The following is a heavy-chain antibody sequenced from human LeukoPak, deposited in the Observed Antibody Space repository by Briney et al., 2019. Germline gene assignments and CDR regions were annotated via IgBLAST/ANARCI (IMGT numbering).Heavy chain of an antibody. V-gene: IGHV4-30-4*01. Sequence: PSETLSLTCTVSGGSISSGDYYWSWIRQPPGKGLEWIGYIYYSGSTYYNPSLKSRVTISVDTSKNQFSLKLSSVTAADTAVYYCARGKWLVRDFDYWGQGTLVTVSS. CDR1: GGSISSGDYY. J-gene: IGHJ4*02. CDR2: IYYSGST. D-gene: IGHD6-19*01. CDR3: ARGKWLVRDFDY.